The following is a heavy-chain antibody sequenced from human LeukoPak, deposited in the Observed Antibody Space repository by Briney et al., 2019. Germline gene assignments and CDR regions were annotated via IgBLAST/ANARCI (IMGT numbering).Heavy chain of an antibody. J-gene: IGHJ5*02. Sequence: SVKVSCKASGGTFSSYAISWVRQAPGQGLEWMGGIIPIFGTANYAQKFQGRVTMTRDMSTSTDYMELSSLRSEDTAIYYCARDNSVEDNAWWFDPWGQGTLVTVSS. CDR1: GGTFSSYA. CDR2: IIPIFGTA. CDR3: ARDNSVEDNAWWFDP. V-gene: IGHV1-69*05. D-gene: IGHD4-23*01.